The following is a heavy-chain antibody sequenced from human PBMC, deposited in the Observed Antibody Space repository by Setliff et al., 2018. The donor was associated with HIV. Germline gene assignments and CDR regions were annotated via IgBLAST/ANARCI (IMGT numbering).Heavy chain of an antibody. D-gene: IGHD3-10*01. CDR3: TRGPEGVSGGDY. Sequence: SETLSLTCTASGGSIISSSYYWGWVRQPQGEGLACIGSIYYSGSTYYNPSLKSRVTISVDTSKNQFSLKLSSVTAADTAIYYCTRGPEGVSGGDYWGQGILVTVSS. CDR1: GGSIISSSYY. J-gene: IGHJ4*02. CDR2: IYYSGST. V-gene: IGHV4-39*07.